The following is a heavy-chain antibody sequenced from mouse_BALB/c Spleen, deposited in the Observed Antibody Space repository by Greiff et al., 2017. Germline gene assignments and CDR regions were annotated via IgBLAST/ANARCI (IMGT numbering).Heavy chain of an antibody. CDR1: GYSFTGYT. CDR2: INPYNGGT. J-gene: IGHJ2*01. D-gene: IGHD1-1*01. CDR3: ARDYYGSSYEDYFDY. Sequence: EVQVVESGPELVKPGASMKISCKASGYSFTGYTMNWVKQSHGKNLEWIGLINPYNGGTSYNQKFKGKATLTVDKSSSTAYMELLSLTSEDSAVYYCARDYYGSSYEDYFDYWGQGTTLTVSS. V-gene: IGHV1-18*01.